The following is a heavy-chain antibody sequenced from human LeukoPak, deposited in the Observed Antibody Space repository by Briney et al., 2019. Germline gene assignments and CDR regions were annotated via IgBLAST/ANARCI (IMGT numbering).Heavy chain of an antibody. Sequence: QPGGSLRLSCAASGFTFSGYSMNWVRQAPGKGLEWITYISSTSNTLYYADSVKGRFTISRDNTRDSLFLQMNSLRAEDTAVYYCARVDDSSSYSSFYFDYWGQGTLVTVSS. CDR1: GFTFSGYS. CDR2: ISSTSNTL. V-gene: IGHV3-48*04. D-gene: IGHD3-22*01. CDR3: ARVDDSSSYSSFYFDY. J-gene: IGHJ4*02.